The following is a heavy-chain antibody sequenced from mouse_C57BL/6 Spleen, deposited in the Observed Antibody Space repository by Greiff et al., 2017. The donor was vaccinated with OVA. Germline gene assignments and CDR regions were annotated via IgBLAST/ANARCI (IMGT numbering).Heavy chain of an antibody. CDR3: AKRGYDYDGEDY. J-gene: IGHJ2*01. CDR1: GYAFTNYL. Sequence: VQLQQSGAELVRPGTSVKVSCKASGYAFTNYLIEWVKQRPGQGLEWIGVLNPGSGGTNYNEKFKGKATLTADKSSSTAYMQLSSLTSEDSAVYFCAKRGYDYDGEDYWGQGTTLTVSS. CDR2: LNPGSGGT. V-gene: IGHV1-54*01. D-gene: IGHD2-4*01.